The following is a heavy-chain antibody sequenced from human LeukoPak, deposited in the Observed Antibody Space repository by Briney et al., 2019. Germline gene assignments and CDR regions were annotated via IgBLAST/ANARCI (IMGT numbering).Heavy chain of an antibody. CDR2: IKQDGSEK. D-gene: IGHD7-27*01. Sequence: GSLRLSCAASGFTFSSYEMNWVRQAPGKGLEWVANIKQDGSEKYYVDSVKGRFTISRDNAKNSLYLQMNSLRAEDTAVYYCARFSQLGTLDYFDYWGQGTLVTVSS. CDR3: ARFSQLGTLDYFDY. J-gene: IGHJ4*02. CDR1: GFTFSSYE. V-gene: IGHV3-7*01.